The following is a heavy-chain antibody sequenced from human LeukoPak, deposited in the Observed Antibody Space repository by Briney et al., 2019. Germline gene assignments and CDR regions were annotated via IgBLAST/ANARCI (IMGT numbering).Heavy chain of an antibody. Sequence: ASVKVSCKASGYTFSGYDINWVRQATGQGLEWMGWMNPNSGNTGYAQKFQGRVTFTRDTSISTAYMELSSLRSGDTAVYYCARRTYYYDSSGYYPIIQAFDIWGQGTMVTVSS. D-gene: IGHD3-22*01. CDR1: GYTFSGYD. CDR3: ARRTYYYDSSGYYPIIQAFDI. CDR2: MNPNSGNT. V-gene: IGHV1-8*03. J-gene: IGHJ3*02.